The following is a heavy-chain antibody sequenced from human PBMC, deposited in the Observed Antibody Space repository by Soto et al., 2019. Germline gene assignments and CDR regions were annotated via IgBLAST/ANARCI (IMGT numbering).Heavy chain of an antibody. J-gene: IGHJ5*02. CDR2: INPKSGVT. CDR3: ARGDVNWFDP. V-gene: IGHV1-2*02. D-gene: IGHD2-21*02. Sequence: ASVRVSCKXSGYSFIGYYMHWVRQAPGQGLEWMGWINPKSGVTNYAQKFQGRVTMTRDTSITTAYMELSSLRSDDTAVYYCARGDVNWFDPWGQGTLVTVSS. CDR1: GYSFIGYY.